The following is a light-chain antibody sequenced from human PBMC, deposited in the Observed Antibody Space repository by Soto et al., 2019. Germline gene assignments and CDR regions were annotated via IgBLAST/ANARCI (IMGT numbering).Light chain of an antibody. CDR2: KAS. CDR1: QSISSW. CDR3: QQYNSYPT. J-gene: IGKJ1*01. Sequence: DMQMTQSPSTLSASVGDRVTITSRASQSISSWLAWYQQKPGKAPKLLIYKASSLESGVPSRFSGSGSGTEFTLTISSLQPDDFATYYCQQYNSYPTFGQGTKVEIK. V-gene: IGKV1-5*03.